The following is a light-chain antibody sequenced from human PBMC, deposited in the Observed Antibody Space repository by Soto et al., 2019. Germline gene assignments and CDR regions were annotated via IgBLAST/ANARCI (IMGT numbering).Light chain of an antibody. CDR2: LGS. CDR3: LQALQTPLT. Sequence: DIVMTQSPFSLPVTPGEPASISCRSSQSLLHSSGNNYLDWYLQKPGQSPQLLIYLGSNRASGVPDRFSGSGSGTDFTLKISRVEAEDVGVYYCLQALQTPLTFGQGTKLEIE. V-gene: IGKV2-28*01. J-gene: IGKJ2*01. CDR1: QSLLHSSGNNY.